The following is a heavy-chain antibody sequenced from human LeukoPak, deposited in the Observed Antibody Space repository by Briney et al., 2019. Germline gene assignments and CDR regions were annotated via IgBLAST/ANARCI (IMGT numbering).Heavy chain of an antibody. J-gene: IGHJ5*02. CDR1: GGSISSSSYY. CDR2: IYYSGST. CDR3: ARDPAMVRGVDP. V-gene: IGHV4-39*07. Sequence: SGTLSLTCTVSGGSISSSSYYWGWIRQPPGKGLEWIGSIYYSGSTYYNPSLKSRVTISVDTSKNQFSLKLSSVTAADTAVYYCARDPAMVRGVDPWGQGTLVTVSS. D-gene: IGHD3-10*01.